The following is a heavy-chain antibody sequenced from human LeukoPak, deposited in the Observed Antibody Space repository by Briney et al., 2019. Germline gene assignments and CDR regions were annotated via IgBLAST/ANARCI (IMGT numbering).Heavy chain of an antibody. D-gene: IGHD6-6*01. CDR1: GGSFSGYY. CDR2: INHSGST. J-gene: IGHJ5*02. V-gene: IGHV4-34*01. Sequence: PSETLSLTCAAYGGSFSGYYWSWIRQPPGKGLEWIGEINHSGSTNYNPSLKSRVTISVDTSKNQFSLKLSSVTAADTAVYYCARVHSSSSRRGLDPWGQGTLVTVSS. CDR3: ARVHSSSSRRGLDP.